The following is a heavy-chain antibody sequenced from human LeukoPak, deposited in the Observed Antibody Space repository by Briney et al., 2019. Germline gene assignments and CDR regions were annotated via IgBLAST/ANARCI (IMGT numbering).Heavy chain of an antibody. CDR3: ARASLTYYYDSSGYSNDSYYYYYMDV. Sequence: NPSETLSLTCTVSGGSISSYYWSWIRQPPGKGLEWIGYIYYSGSTNYNPSLKSRVTIPVDTSKNQFSLKLSSVTAADTAVYYCARASLTYYYDSSGYSNDSYYYYYMDVWGKGTTVTVSS. D-gene: IGHD3-22*01. V-gene: IGHV4-59*01. J-gene: IGHJ6*03. CDR1: GGSISSYY. CDR2: IYYSGST.